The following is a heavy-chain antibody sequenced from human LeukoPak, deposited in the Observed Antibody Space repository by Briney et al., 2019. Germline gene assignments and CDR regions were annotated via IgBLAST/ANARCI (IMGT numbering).Heavy chain of an antibody. CDR3: ASFKGGVSPDY. CDR1: GGTLSSYA. Sequence: SVKVSCKASGGTLSSYAISWVRQAPGQGLEWMGRIIPILGIANYAQKFQGRVTITADKSTSTAYMELSSLRSEDTAVYYCASFKGGVSPDYWGQGTLVTVSS. D-gene: IGHD3-10*01. CDR2: IIPILGIA. J-gene: IGHJ4*02. V-gene: IGHV1-69*04.